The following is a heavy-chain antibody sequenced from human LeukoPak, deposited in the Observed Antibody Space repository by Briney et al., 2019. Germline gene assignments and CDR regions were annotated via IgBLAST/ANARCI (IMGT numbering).Heavy chain of an antibody. CDR2: VCHSGST. CDR3: ARDHYYNSSGYTFRH. J-gene: IGHJ1*01. CDR1: GYSISSTYC. D-gene: IGHD3-22*01. Sequence: SETLSLTCTVSGYSISSTYCWGWIRQPPGKGLEWIGRVCHSGSTYYNPSLKSRVSISVDTSKNQFSLRLSSVTATDTAVYYCARDHYYNSSGYTFRHWGQGTLVTVSS. V-gene: IGHV4-38-2*02.